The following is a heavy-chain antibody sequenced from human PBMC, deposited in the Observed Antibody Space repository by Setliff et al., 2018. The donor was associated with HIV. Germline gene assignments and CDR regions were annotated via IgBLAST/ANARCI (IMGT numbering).Heavy chain of an antibody. J-gene: IGHJ2*01. V-gene: IGHV4-34*01. CDR1: GGTFSLHY. D-gene: IGHD3-10*01. CDR3: AREGGQGYSGSGSFYHRNFDL. Sequence: SETLSLTCAVSGGTFSLHYYTWIRQSPLRGLEWIGEINQSGNTNFNPSLKSRLIISVDTSKSQFSLKLTSVTAADTALYYCAREGGQGYSGSGSFYHRNFDLWGRGTLVTVSS. CDR2: INQSGNT.